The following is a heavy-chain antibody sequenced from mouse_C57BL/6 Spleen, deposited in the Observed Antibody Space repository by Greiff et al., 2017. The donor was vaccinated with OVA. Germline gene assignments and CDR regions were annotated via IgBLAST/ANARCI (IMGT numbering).Heavy chain of an antibody. V-gene: IGHV1-69*01. Sequence: QVQLQQPGAELVMPGASVKLSCKASGYTFTSYWMHWVKQRPGQGLEWIGEIDPSDSYTNYNQKFKGKSTLTVDKSSSTAYMQLSSLTSEDSAVYYCARRDYYGSSSGYFDVWGTGTTVTVSS. D-gene: IGHD1-1*01. CDR3: ARRDYYGSSSGYFDV. J-gene: IGHJ1*03. CDR1: GYTFTSYW. CDR2: IDPSDSYT.